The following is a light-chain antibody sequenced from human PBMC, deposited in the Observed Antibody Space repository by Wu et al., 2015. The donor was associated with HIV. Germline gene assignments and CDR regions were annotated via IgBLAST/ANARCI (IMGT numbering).Light chain of an antibody. V-gene: IGKV3D-20*02. Sequence: EIVLTQSPGTLSLSPGERATLSCRASQSVTSNFLAWYQQKIGQAPRLLIYGASARATGIPARFSGSGSETDFTLTISSLEPEDFAVYYCQQRSNWPYTFGQGTKVEIK. CDR3: QQRSNWPYT. CDR2: GAS. CDR1: QSVTSNF. J-gene: IGKJ2*01.